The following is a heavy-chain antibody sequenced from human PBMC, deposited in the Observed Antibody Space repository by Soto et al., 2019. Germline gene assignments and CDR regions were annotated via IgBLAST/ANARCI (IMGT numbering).Heavy chain of an antibody. D-gene: IGHD1-1*01. CDR1: GYAFTTYG. J-gene: IGHJ4*02. Sequence: QVHLVQSGAEVKKPGASVKVSCQASGYAFTTYGITWVRQAPGQGLERMGWISAHNGNTNYAQKLQGRVTVTRDTSTSTAYMELRRLISDDTAVYYCARGRYGDYWRQGALVTVSS. V-gene: IGHV1-18*01. CDR3: ARGRYGDY. CDR2: ISAHNGNT.